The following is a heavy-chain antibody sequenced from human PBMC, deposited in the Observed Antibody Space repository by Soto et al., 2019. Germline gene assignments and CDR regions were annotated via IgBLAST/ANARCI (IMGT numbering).Heavy chain of an antibody. J-gene: IGHJ6*02. V-gene: IGHV3-11*01. D-gene: IGHD2-15*01. Sequence: QVQLVESGGGLVKPGGSLRLSCAASGFTSSDYYMTWIRQAPGKGLEWVSYISSSSTNTINYADSVKGRFTISRDNAKNSLYLQINSLRAEDTAVYYCARSSATPNGWWGFGLDVWGQGTSVIVSS. CDR3: ARSSATPNGWWGFGLDV. CDR1: GFTSSDYY. CDR2: ISSSSTNTI.